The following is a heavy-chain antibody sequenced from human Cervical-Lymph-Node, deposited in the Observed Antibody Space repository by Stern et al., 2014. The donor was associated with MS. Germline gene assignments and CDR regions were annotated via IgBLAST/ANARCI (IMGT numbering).Heavy chain of an antibody. Sequence: VQLVQSGAEVKKPGASVKVSCKASGYTFTNYYMHWVRQAPGQGLEWMGIINPSGGSIRYAQKFQGRVTMTTDTSTSTAYMELRSLRSDDTAVYYCARDPPLYGSGSYYKDDYWGQGTLVTVSS. J-gene: IGHJ4*02. CDR3: ARDPPLYGSGSYYKDDY. D-gene: IGHD3-10*01. CDR1: GYTFTNYY. CDR2: INPSGGSI. V-gene: IGHV1-46*01.